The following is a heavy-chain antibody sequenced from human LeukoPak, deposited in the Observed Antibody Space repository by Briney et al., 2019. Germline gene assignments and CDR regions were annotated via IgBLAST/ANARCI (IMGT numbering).Heavy chain of an antibody. CDR1: GFIFRNHG. CDR2: VHFDSSHQ. D-gene: IGHD3-9*01. CDR3: TRDLMDYDVSTGLHHYYMDV. J-gene: IGHJ6*02. V-gene: IGHV3-30*02. Sequence: GGSLRLSCAASGFIFRNHGMHWVRQAPGKGLEWVAFVHFDSSHQYYVDSVKGRFTISRDNAKNTLYLQMNTLRVEDTAVYYCTRDLMDYDVSTGLHHYYMDVWGQGTTVTVSS.